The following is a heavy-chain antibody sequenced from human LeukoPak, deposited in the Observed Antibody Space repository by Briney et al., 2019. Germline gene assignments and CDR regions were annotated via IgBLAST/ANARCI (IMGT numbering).Heavy chain of an antibody. CDR3: AREGLAGGIAARRYYYMDV. D-gene: IGHD6-6*01. CDR1: GFTVSSNY. CDR2: IYSGGST. J-gene: IGHJ6*03. V-gene: IGHV3-53*01. Sequence: GGFLRLSCAASGFTVSSNYMSCVRQAPGKGLEWVSVIYSGGSTYYADSVKGRFTISRDNSKNTLYLQMNSLRAEDTAVYYCAREGLAGGIAARRYYYMDVWGKGTTVTVSS.